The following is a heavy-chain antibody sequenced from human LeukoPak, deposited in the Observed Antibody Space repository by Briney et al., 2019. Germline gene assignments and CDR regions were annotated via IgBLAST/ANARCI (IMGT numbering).Heavy chain of an antibody. D-gene: IGHD6-19*01. CDR2: ISYDGSNK. Sequence: GRSLRLSCAASGFTFSSYAMHWGRQAPGKGLEWVAVISYDGSNKYYADSVKGRFTISRDNSKNTLYPQMNSLRAEDTAVYYCARGLAVAGDYWGQGTLVTVSS. J-gene: IGHJ4*02. CDR1: GFTFSSYA. CDR3: ARGLAVAGDY. V-gene: IGHV3-30-3*01.